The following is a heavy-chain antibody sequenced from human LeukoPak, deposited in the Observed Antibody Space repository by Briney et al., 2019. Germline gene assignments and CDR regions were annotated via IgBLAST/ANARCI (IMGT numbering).Heavy chain of an antibody. CDR3: ARRGPLTGDAFDI. J-gene: IGHJ3*02. Sequence: GESLKISCKGSGYSFTNYWIGWVRQMPGKGLEWMGIIYPGDSDTRYSPSFQGQVTISADKSISTAYLQWSSLKASDTAMYYCARRGPLTGDAFDIWGQGTMVTVSS. CDR2: IYPGDSDT. V-gene: IGHV5-51*01. D-gene: IGHD7-27*01. CDR1: GYSFTNYW.